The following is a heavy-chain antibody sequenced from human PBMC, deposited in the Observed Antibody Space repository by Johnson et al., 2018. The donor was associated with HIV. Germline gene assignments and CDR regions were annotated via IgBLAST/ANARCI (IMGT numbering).Heavy chain of an antibody. J-gene: IGHJ3*02. CDR1: GFAFSNYA. D-gene: IGHD1-26*01. CDR3: TTPSGSYVSSYDAFDI. V-gene: IGHV3-23*04. Sequence: VQLVESGGGLVQPGGSLRLSCAASGFAFSNYAMSWVRQAPGKGLEWVSAMSGSGGGTYYADSVKGRFTISRDDSKNTLYLQMNSLKTEDTAVYYCTTPSGSYVSSYDAFDIWGQGTMVTVSS. CDR2: MSGSGGGT.